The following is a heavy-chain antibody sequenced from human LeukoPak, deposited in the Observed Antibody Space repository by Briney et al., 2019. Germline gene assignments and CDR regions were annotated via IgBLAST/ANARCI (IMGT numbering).Heavy chain of an antibody. CDR3: ARDHCSSNSCHKYFED. J-gene: IGHJ4*02. CDR2: INEDGGGR. D-gene: IGHD2-2*01. Sequence: GGSLRLSCAASGFTFTTYWMTWVRQAPGKGLEWVANINEDGGGRYYVDSVEGRFTISRDNAKNSVHLQMNSLRAEDTAVYYCARDHCSSNSCHKYFEDWGQGTLVTVSS. CDR1: GFTFTTYW. V-gene: IGHV3-7*01.